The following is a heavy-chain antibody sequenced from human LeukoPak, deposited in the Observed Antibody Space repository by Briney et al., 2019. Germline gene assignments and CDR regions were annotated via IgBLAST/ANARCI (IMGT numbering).Heavy chain of an antibody. CDR3: AREGPRGNSQFDY. J-gene: IGHJ4*02. CDR2: IWYDGSNK. V-gene: IGHV3-33*08. CDR1: GFTVSSNY. D-gene: IGHD2/OR15-2a*01. Sequence: GGSLRLSCAASGFTVSSNYMSWVRQAPGKGLEWVALIWYDGSNKYYADSAKGRLTISRDNSKNTLYLQMNSLRAEDTAVYYCAREGPRGNSQFDYWGRGTLVTVSS.